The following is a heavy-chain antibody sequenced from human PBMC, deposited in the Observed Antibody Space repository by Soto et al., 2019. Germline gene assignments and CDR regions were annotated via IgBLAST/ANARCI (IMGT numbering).Heavy chain of an antibody. V-gene: IGHV1-18*01. J-gene: IGHJ3*02. CDR1: GYTFTNYG. D-gene: IGHD3-22*01. CDR2: ISTYNHNT. Sequence: ASVKVSCKASGYTFTNYGVSWVRQAPGQGLEWMGWISTYNHNTNYAQKLQGRVTMTTDTSTSTAYMELRSLRSDDTAVYYCAREDSNGSRDIWGQGSLVTVSS. CDR3: AREDSNGSRDI.